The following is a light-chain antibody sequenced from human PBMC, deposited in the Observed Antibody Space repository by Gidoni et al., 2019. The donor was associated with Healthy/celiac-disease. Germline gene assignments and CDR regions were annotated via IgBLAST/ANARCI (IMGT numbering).Light chain of an antibody. CDR1: SSDVGSYNL. CDR2: EVS. V-gene: IGLV2-23*02. J-gene: IGLJ3*02. CDR3: CSYAGSSTWV. Sequence: QSDLTQPASVSGSPGQSITISCTGTSSDVGSYNLVSLYQQLPGKAPKLMLYEVSKRTSGVSNRFSGSKSGNTASLTISGLQAEDEADYYFCSYAGSSTWVFGGGTKLTVL.